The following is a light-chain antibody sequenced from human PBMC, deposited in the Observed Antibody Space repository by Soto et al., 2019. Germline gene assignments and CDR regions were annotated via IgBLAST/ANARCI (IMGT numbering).Light chain of an antibody. Sequence: DIQMTQSPSSLSAYLGDRVTITCRASQGISNYLAWYQQKPGRLPKLLLFGASTLQSGVPARFSGSGSGTLFTLTINGLLPEDVATYYCQKYNSAPQTFGQGTKVEIK. V-gene: IGKV1-27*01. CDR3: QKYNSAPQT. CDR2: GAS. J-gene: IGKJ1*01. CDR1: QGISNY.